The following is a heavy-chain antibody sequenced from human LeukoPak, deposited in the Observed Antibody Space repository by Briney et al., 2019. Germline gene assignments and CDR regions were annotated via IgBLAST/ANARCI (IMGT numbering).Heavy chain of an antibody. Sequence: GGSLRLSCAASGFTFSSYSMNWVRQAPGKGLEWVSPISSSSSYIYYADSVKGRFTISRDNAKNSLYLQMNSLRAGDTAVYYCARATYYYDSSGYYLDYWGQGTLVTVSS. CDR1: GFTFSSYS. CDR3: ARATYYYDSSGYYLDY. CDR2: ISSSSSYI. J-gene: IGHJ4*02. D-gene: IGHD3-22*01. V-gene: IGHV3-21*01.